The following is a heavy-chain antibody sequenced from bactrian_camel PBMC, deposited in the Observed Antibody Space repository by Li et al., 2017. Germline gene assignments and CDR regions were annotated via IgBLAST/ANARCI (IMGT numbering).Heavy chain of an antibody. CDR2: LFTGSGRT. D-gene: IGHD6*01. Sequence: HVQLVESGGGSVQAGGSLRLSCVVSGLSNYCMAWFRQAPGNEREGVAALFTGSGRTAYADSVKGRFTISRDMSKNTVDLQMSSLKPEDTAMYYCAAYPCTWSEKGRVPSGQGYSGQGTQVTVS. CDR3: AAYPCTWSEKGRVPSGQGY. J-gene: IGHJ6*01. CDR1: GLSNYC. V-gene: IGHV3S1*01.